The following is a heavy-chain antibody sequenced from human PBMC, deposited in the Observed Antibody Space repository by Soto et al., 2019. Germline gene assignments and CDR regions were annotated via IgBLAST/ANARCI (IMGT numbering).Heavy chain of an antibody. Sequence: EVQLVESGGGLVQPGGSLGLSVAASGFTFINYWLSWVPQAPGKGLEWVANIKQDGSQNYYVDSVKGRFTTSRDNTKNSFYLQMNSLRAEDTAVYYCARDHINGWKFDYWGRGTLVIVSS. V-gene: IGHV3-7*01. CDR1: GFTFINYW. J-gene: IGHJ4*02. D-gene: IGHD6-19*01. CDR3: ARDHINGWKFDY. CDR2: IKQDGSQN.